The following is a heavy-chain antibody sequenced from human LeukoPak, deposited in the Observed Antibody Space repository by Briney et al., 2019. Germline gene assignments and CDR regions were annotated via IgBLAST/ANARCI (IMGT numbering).Heavy chain of an antibody. CDR3: AKSMFVYGDYVPDY. D-gene: IGHD4-17*01. CDR1: KFTFSTYA. V-gene: IGHV3-23*01. CDR2: ISASAGST. J-gene: IGHJ4*02. Sequence: TGGSLRLSCAASKFTFSTYAMSWVRQAPGNGLEWVSLISASAGSTYYADSVKGRFTISRDNSKNTLYLQMNSLRVEDTAVYYCAKSMFVYGDYVPDYCGQGTLVTVSS.